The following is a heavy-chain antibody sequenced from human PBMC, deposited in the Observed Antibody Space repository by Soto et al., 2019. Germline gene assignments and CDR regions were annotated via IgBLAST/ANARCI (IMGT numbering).Heavy chain of an antibody. Sequence: WASVKVSCKASGGTFSSYAISWVRQAPGQGLEWMGGIIPIFGTANYAQKFQGRVTITADESTSTAYMELSSLRSEDTAVYYCARDLWSGYYYPPVSRGGYYYYYGMDVWGQGTTVTVSS. J-gene: IGHJ6*02. CDR1: GGTFSSYA. D-gene: IGHD3-22*01. V-gene: IGHV1-69*13. CDR3: ARDLWSGYYYPPVSRGGYYYYYGMDV. CDR2: IIPIFGTA.